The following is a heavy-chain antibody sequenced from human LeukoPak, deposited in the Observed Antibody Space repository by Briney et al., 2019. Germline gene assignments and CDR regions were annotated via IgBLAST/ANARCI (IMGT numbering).Heavy chain of an antibody. CDR1: GFTFSSYG. J-gene: IGHJ6*02. D-gene: IGHD5-12*01. CDR2: ISYDGSNK. V-gene: IGHV3-30*18. Sequence: GGSLRLSCAASGFTFSSYGMHWVRQAPGKGLEWVAVISYDGSNKYYADSVKGRFTISRDNSKNTLYLQMNSLRAEDTAVYYCAKDQGYSGYDYSYYYYGMDVWGQGTTVTVSS. CDR3: AKDQGYSGYDYSYYYYGMDV.